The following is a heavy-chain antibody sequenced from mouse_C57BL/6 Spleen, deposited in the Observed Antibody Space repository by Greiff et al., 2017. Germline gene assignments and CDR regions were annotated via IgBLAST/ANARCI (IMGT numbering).Heavy chain of an antibody. CDR3: ARGGLGDWYFDV. Sequence: VQLQQPGAELVKPGASVKLSCKASGYTFTSYWMHWVRQRPGRGLEWIGRIDPNSGGTKYNEKFKSKAPRTVDKPSSTVYMQLRGLTSVDSAVNYCARGGLGDWYFDVWGTGATVTDSS. CDR1: GYTFTSYW. D-gene: IGHD4-1*01. V-gene: IGHV1-72*01. CDR2: IDPNSGGT. J-gene: IGHJ1*03.